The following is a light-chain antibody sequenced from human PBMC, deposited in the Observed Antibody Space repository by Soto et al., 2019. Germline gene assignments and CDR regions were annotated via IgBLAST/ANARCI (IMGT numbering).Light chain of an antibody. CDR2: EAT. CDR3: FSYAGRDTLVV. J-gene: IGLJ2*01. Sequence: QSALTQPRSVSGSPGQSVTISCTGTSSDVGSYNHVSWYQHHPGKAPKLIIYEATKRPSGISSRFSGSKSGYTASLTISGLQAEDEAFYSCFSYAGRDTLVVSGGGTKLTVL. CDR1: SSDVGSYNH. V-gene: IGLV2-23*01.